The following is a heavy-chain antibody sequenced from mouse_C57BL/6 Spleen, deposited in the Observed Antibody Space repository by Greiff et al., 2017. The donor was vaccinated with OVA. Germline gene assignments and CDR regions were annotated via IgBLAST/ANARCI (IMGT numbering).Heavy chain of an antibody. CDR1: GYAFSSSW. D-gene: IGHD1-1*01. Sequence: VQLQQSGPELVKPGASVKISCKASGYAFSSSWMNWVKQRPGKGLEWIGRIYPGDGDTNYNGKFKGKATLTADKSSSPANMQLSSLTSGDSAVYFYARVGSRGGYFDVWGTGTTVTVSS. CDR3: ARVGSRGGYFDV. CDR2: IYPGDGDT. V-gene: IGHV1-82*01. J-gene: IGHJ1*03.